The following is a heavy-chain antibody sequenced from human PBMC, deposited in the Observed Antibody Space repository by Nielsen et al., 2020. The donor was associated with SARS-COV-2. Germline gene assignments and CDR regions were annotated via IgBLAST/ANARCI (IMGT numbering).Heavy chain of an antibody. Sequence: GGSLRLSCAASGFTFSSYWMHWVRQAPGKGLVWVSRINSDGSSTSYADSVKGRFTISRDNAKNTLYLQMNSLRAEDTAVYYCARGEVTMVRGVIDYYYYYYMDVWGKGTTVTVSS. CDR2: INSDGSST. J-gene: IGHJ6*03. CDR3: ARGEVTMVRGVIDYYYYYYMDV. V-gene: IGHV3-74*01. D-gene: IGHD3-10*01. CDR1: GFTFSSYW.